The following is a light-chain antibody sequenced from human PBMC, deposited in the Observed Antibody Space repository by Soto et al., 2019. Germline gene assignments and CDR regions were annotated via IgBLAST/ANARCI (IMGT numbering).Light chain of an antibody. J-gene: IGLJ3*02. CDR3: SSYTSSSTPLV. CDR2: DVT. Sequence: QSDLTQPASVSGSPGQSITISCTGTSSDVGGYNYVSWYQQHPGKAPKLMIYDVTNRPSGVSNRFSGSKSGNTASLTISGLQAEDGADYYCSSYTSSSTPLVFGGGTKLTVL. V-gene: IGLV2-14*01. CDR1: SSDVGGYNY.